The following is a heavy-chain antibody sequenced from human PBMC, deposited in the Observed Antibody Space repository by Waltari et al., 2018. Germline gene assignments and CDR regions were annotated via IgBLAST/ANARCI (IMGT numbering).Heavy chain of an antibody. Sequence: EVQLVESGGGLVKPGGSLRRSCAASGCTFSSYSMNWVRQAQGEGRGWVSSISTSSSDIYYADSVKGRCTIARYKDKKSLDLQMNSLRAEDTAGYYCARSIVGATRIDYWGQGTLVTVSS. V-gene: IGHV3-21*04. CDR1: GCTFSSYS. J-gene: IGHJ4*02. CDR2: ISTSSSDI. D-gene: IGHD1-26*01. CDR3: ARSIVGATRIDY.